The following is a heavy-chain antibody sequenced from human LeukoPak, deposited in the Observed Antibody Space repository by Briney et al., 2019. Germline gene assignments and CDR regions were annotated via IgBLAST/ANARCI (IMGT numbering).Heavy chain of an antibody. D-gene: IGHD2/OR15-2a*01. J-gene: IGHJ4*02. V-gene: IGHV3-66*01. CDR1: GFDVSSNY. CDR2: FYASGNT. CDR3: ARGRGPNLLLGS. Sequence: GGSLRLSCAASGFDVSSNYLSWVRHPPGKGLEWVSVFYASGNTYYADSVKGRFTISRDNSKNTVFLQMNSLRAEDSAVYYCARGRGPNLLLGSWGQGPLVTVSS.